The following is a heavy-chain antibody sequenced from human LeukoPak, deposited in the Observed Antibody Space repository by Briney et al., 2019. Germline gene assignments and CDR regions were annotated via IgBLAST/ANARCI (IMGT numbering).Heavy chain of an antibody. Sequence: GGSLRLSCAASGFTFSSYAMSWVRQAPGEGLEWVSYISSSSSTIYYADSVKGRFTISRDNAKNSLYLQMNSLRAKDTAVYYCARVLHKRNYDSSDYYGYWGQGILVTVSS. J-gene: IGHJ4*02. CDR2: ISSSSSTI. CDR1: GFTFSSYA. CDR3: ARVLHKRNYDSSDYYGY. V-gene: IGHV3-48*01. D-gene: IGHD3-22*01.